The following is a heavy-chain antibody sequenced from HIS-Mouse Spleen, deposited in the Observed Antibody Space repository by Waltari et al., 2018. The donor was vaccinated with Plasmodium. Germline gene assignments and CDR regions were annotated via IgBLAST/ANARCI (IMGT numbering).Heavy chain of an antibody. J-gene: IGHJ4*02. D-gene: IGHD1-26*01. CDR3: ARENQLGIVH. V-gene: IGHV1-2*02. CDR2: YNPNSGGT. Sequence: QVQLVQSGAEVKKPGASVKVSCKASGYTFTGYYMHWVRKAPGQGLEWVRWYNPNSGGTNTAQKLQGRVTMTRETSISTADMELSRLRADDTAVYYGARENQLGIVHWGQGTLVTVSS. CDR1: GYTFTGYY.